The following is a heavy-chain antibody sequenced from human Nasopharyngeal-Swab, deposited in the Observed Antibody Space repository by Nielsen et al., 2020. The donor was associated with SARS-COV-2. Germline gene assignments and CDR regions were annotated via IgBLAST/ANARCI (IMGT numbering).Heavy chain of an antibody. CDR1: GYTCTGYY. J-gene: IGHJ6*02. Sequence: ASVKVSCKASGYTCTGYYMHWVRQAPGQGLEWMGRINPNSGGTNYAQKFQGRVTMTRDTSISTAYMELSRLRSDGTAVYYCARSVAGTTHYYYYYGMDVWGQGTTVTVSS. V-gene: IGHV1-2*06. CDR3: ARSVAGTTHYYYYYGMDV. D-gene: IGHD6-19*01. CDR2: INPNSGGT.